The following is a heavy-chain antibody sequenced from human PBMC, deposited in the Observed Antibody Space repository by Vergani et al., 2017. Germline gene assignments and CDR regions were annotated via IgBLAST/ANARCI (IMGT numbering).Heavy chain of an antibody. CDR2: ISSSSSTI. Sequence: EVQLVESGGGLVQPGGSLRLSCAASGFTFSSYSMNWVRQAPGKGLEWVSYISSSSSTIYYADSVKGRFTISRDNAKNSLYLQMNSLRAEDTAVYYCAREIAVAGLWESYYYYYGMDVWGQGTTVTVSS. CDR1: GFTFSSYS. J-gene: IGHJ6*02. V-gene: IGHV3-48*01. CDR3: AREIAVAGLWESYYYYYGMDV. D-gene: IGHD6-19*01.